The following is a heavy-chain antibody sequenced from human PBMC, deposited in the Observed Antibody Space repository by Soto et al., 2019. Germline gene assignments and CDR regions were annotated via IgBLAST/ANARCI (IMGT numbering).Heavy chain of an antibody. V-gene: IGHV3-23*01. J-gene: IGHJ4*02. CDR1: GFTFSSYA. Sequence: EVQVLESGGGLVEPGGSLRLSCTASGFTFSSYAMSWVRQAPGKGLEWVSGISAGGGSSYYADSVKGRFTISRDNSKNTLYLQMNSRGAEDTAVYYCAKESEADFGDYCYYWGQGTLGSVSS. CDR3: AKESEADFGDYCYY. D-gene: IGHD4-17*01. CDR2: ISAGGGSS.